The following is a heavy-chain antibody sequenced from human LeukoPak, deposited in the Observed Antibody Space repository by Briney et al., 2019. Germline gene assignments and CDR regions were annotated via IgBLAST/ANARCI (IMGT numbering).Heavy chain of an antibody. CDR3: ASGGYSSGWDAFDI. J-gene: IGHJ3*02. V-gene: IGHV3-30*02. CDR1: GFTFSSYG. Sequence: GGSLRLSCTASGFTFSSYGMHWVRQAPGKGLEWVAFIRYDGSNKYYADSVKGRFTISRDNSKNTLYLQMNSLRAEDTAVYYCASGGYSSGWDAFDIWGQGTMVTVSS. D-gene: IGHD6-19*01. CDR2: IRYDGSNK.